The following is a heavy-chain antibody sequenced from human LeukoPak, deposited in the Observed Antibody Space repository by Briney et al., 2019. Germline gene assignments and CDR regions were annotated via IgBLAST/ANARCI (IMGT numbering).Heavy chain of an antibody. V-gene: IGHV1-2*02. CDR2: ISPNTGDT. CDR3: ASPWHNWNYPDV. J-gene: IGHJ6*03. CDR1: GYAFTDYY. Sequence: ASVKVSCKASGYAFTDYYLHWVRQAPGQGLEWMGWISPNTGDTNYAQNFQGRVTMTRDTSITTAYLEVSSLRTDDTAVYYCASPWHNWNYPDVWGKGTTVTVSS. D-gene: IGHD1-20*01.